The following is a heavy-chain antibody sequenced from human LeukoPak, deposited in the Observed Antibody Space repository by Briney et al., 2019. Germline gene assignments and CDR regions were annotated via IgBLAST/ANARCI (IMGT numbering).Heavy chain of an antibody. CDR3: AKDWRRGYSYGFDY. CDR1: GLTFSRYW. J-gene: IGHJ4*02. D-gene: IGHD5-18*01. CDR2: ISGSGGST. Sequence: GGSLRLSCAASGLTFSRYWMHWVPHAPGKGTVRVSAISGSGGSTYYADSVKGRFTISRDNSNNTLYLQMNSLSSEDTDVYYCAKDWRRGYSYGFDYWGQGTLVTVSS. V-gene: IGHV3-23*01.